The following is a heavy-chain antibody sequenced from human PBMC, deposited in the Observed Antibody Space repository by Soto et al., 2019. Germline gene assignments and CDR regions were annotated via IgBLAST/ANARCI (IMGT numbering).Heavy chain of an antibody. J-gene: IGHJ5*02. CDR3: TTDDRIVGATTRWFDP. CDR1: GFTFSNAW. V-gene: IGHV3-15*01. Sequence: GGSLRLSCAASGFTFSNAWMSWVRQAPGKGLEWVGRIKSKTDGGTTDYAAPVKGRFTISRNDTKNTLYLQMNSLKTEDTAVYYCTTDDRIVGATTRWFDPWGQGTLVTVSS. D-gene: IGHD1-26*01. CDR2: IKSKTDGGTT.